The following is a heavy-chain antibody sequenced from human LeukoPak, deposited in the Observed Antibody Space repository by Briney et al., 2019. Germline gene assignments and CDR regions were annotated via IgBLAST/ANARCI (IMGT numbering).Heavy chain of an antibody. CDR2: IYYSGNT. CDR1: GGSISRSSHY. Sequence: SETLSLTCTVSGGSISRSSHYWGWIRQPPGKGLEWIGSIYYSGNTYYSPSLKSRVTISVDMSTNQFSLRLSSVTAADTAVYYCARQGGGFSNDYWGQGTLVTVSS. D-gene: IGHD6-13*01. V-gene: IGHV4-39*01. J-gene: IGHJ4*02. CDR3: ARQGGGFSNDY.